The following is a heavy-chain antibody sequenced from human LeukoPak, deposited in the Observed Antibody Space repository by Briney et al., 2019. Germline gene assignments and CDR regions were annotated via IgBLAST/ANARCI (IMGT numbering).Heavy chain of an antibody. CDR1: GFTFSSYG. V-gene: IGHV3-53*01. CDR3: VCSSWYGIDY. D-gene: IGHD6-13*01. CDR2: IYSGGST. Sequence: PGGSLRLSCAASGFTFSSYGMSWVRQAPGKGLEWVSVIYSGGSTYYADSVKGRFTISRDNSKNTLYLQMNSLRAEDTAVYYCVCSSWYGIDYWGQGTLVTVSS. J-gene: IGHJ4*02.